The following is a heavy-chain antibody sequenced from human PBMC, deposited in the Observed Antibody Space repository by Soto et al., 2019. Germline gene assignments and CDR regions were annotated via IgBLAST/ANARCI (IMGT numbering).Heavy chain of an antibody. CDR1: GYTLTELS. D-gene: IGHD1-7*01. J-gene: IGHJ5*02. V-gene: IGHV1-24*01. CDR2: FDPEDGET. CDR3: ATMYNWNFEPWFDP. Sequence: ASVKVSCKVSGYTLTELSMHWVRQAPGKGLEWMGGFDPEDGETIYAQKFQGRVTMTEDTSTDTAYMELSSLRSEDTAVYYCATMYNWNFEPWFDPWGQGTLVTVSS.